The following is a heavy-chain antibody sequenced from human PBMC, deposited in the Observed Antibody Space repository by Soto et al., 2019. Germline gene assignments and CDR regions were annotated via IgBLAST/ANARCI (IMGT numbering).Heavy chain of an antibody. D-gene: IGHD3-10*01. CDR1: GFTFINYA. J-gene: IGHJ2*01. CDR2: VSGGGDAA. Sequence: EVQLLESGGGLVQPGGSLRLSCEGSGFTFINYAMNWVRQAPGKGLEWVSAVSGGGDAAFYADSVKGRFTISRDNSKNPVTLQISSLGVDDTAVYYCVRQVLGPTTLPIYWYFDLWGRGTLVTVSS. V-gene: IGHV3-23*01. CDR3: VRQVLGPTTLPIYWYFDL.